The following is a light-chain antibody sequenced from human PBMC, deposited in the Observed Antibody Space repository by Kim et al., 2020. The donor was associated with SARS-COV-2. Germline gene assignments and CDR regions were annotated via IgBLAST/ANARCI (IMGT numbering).Light chain of an antibody. CDR2: DVS. CDR3: SSYTSSSTWV. V-gene: IGLV2-14*01. Sequence: QSALTQPASVSGSPGQPITISCTGTSSDVVGYKYVSWYQQHPGKAPKLMIYDVSERPSGVSNRFSASKSGNTASLTISGLQAEDEADYYCSSYTSSSTWVFGGGTQLTVL. J-gene: IGLJ2*01. CDR1: SSDVVGYKY.